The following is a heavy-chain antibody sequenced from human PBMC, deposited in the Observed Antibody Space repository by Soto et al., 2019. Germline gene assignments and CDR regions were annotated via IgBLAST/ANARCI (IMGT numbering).Heavy chain of an antibody. V-gene: IGHV5-51*01. J-gene: IGHJ6*02. Sequence: GESLKISRKGSGYSFTRYWIGRVRQMPGKGLEGMGIIYPGDSDNRYSPSFQGQVTTSADTSISTAYLQWSSLKASDTAMYYCARRTEGYGMDVWGQGTTVTVSS. CDR2: IYPGDSDN. CDR1: GYSFTRYW. CDR3: ARRTEGYGMDV.